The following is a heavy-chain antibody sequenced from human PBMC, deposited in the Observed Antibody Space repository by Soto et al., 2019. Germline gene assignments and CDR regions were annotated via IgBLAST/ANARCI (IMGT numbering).Heavy chain of an antibody. CDR2: ITVNGIT. V-gene: IGHV4-4*07. Sequence: QVQQLESGPGLVKPWDTLSLTCTVSGAYVSDFSWSWIRQPAGKGLEWIGRITVNGITQYTPSFRSRVTMSMDTSTNQMTVNLQSATAADTALYYCARESGEYWTCEAHWGQGTLVTVSS. J-gene: IGHJ1*01. D-gene: IGHD1-1*01. CDR3: ARESGEYWTCEAH. CDR1: GAYVSDFS.